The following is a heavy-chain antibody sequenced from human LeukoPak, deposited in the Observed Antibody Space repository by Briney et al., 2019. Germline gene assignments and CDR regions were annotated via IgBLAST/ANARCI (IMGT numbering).Heavy chain of an antibody. CDR2: INHSGST. Sequence: SETLSLTCAVYGGSFSGYYWSWIRQPPGKELEWIGEINHSGSTNYNPSLKSRVTISVDTSKNQFSLKLSSVTAADTAVYYCARGSRSWYGYWGQGTLVTVSS. D-gene: IGHD6-13*01. V-gene: IGHV4-34*01. CDR1: GGSFSGYY. CDR3: ARGSRSWYGY. J-gene: IGHJ4*02.